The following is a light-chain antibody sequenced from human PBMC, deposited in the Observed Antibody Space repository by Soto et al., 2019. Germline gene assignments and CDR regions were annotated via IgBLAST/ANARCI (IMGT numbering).Light chain of an antibody. J-gene: IGLJ1*01. CDR3: KSYAGSITYV. CDR1: KNDIGVYDF. V-gene: IGLV2-8*01. CDR2: EVV. Sequence: QSGLTQPPSGSGSPGQSVTISCTGTKNDIGVYDFVSWYQHHPGKAPRLIIYEVVQRPSGVPDRFSGSKSGNTASLTVSGLQAADEADYFCKSYAGSITYVFGSGTKITVL.